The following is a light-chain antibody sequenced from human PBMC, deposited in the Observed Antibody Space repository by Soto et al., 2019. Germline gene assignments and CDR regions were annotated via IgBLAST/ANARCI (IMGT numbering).Light chain of an antibody. CDR2: GAS. CDR3: QQYGRSPLMYN. CDR1: QSVDSNF. Sequence: ENVLTQSPCTLSLSPGERATLSCRASQSVDSNFLAWYQQKPGQAPRLLIYGASTRAAGVPDRFSGSGSGTDFTLTITRLEPEDFAVYYCQQYGRSPLMYNFGQGTKLVVK. V-gene: IGKV3-20*01. J-gene: IGKJ2*01.